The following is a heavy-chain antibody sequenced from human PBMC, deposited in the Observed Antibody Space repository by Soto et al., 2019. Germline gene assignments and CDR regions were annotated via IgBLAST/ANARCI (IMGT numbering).Heavy chain of an antibody. D-gene: IGHD4-17*01. CDR2: IIPILGIA. J-gene: IGHJ4*02. V-gene: IGHV1-69*02. Sequence: QVQLVQSGAEVKKPGSSVKVSCKASGGTFSSYTISWVRQAPGQGLEWMGRIIPILGIANYAQKFQGRVTITADKATSTAYMELSSLRSEDTAVYYCARGRDYGDYGYWGQGTLVTVSS. CDR3: ARGRDYGDYGY. CDR1: GGTFSSYT.